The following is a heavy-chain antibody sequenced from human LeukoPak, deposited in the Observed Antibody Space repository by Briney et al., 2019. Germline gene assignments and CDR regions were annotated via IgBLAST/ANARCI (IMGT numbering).Heavy chain of an antibody. Sequence: PGGSLRLSCAASGFTFSSYWMSWVRQAPGKGLEWVANIKQDGSEKYYVDSVKGRFTISRDNAKNSLYLQMNSLRAEDTAVYYCARDSNRVYYYDSSGYGGAFDIWGQGTMVTVSS. CDR1: GFTFSSYW. V-gene: IGHV3-7*01. D-gene: IGHD3-22*01. J-gene: IGHJ3*02. CDR2: IKQDGSEK. CDR3: ARDSNRVYYYDSSGYGGAFDI.